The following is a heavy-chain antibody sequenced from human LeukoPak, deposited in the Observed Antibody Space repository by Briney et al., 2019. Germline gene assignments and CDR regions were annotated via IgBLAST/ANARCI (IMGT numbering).Heavy chain of an antibody. CDR2: ISSSSSYI. CDR3: AREMATITCFDY. CDR1: GFTFSSYS. J-gene: IGHJ4*02. D-gene: IGHD5-24*01. Sequence: PGGSLRLSCAASGFTFSSYSMNWVRQAPGKGLEWVSSISSSSSYIYYADSLKGRFTISRDNAKNSLYLQMNSLRAEDTAVYYCAREMATITCFDYWGQGTLVTVSS. V-gene: IGHV3-21*01.